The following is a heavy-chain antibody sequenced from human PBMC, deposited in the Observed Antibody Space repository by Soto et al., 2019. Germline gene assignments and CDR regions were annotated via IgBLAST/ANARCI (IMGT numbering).Heavy chain of an antibody. CDR2: ISGSGGTT. J-gene: IGHJ4*02. CDR1: GFTFSSYS. CDR3: ARDTNGLHY. Sequence: GGSLRLSCAASGFTFSSYSMNWVRQAPGKGLEWVSYISGSGGTTYYADSVKGRFTISRDNAKNTMYLQMNSLTAEDTAVYYCARDTNGLHYWGQGTLVTVSS. D-gene: IGHD2-8*01. V-gene: IGHV3-48*04.